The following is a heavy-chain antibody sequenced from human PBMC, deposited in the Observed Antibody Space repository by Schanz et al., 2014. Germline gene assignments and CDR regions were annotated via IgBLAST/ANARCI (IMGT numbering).Heavy chain of an antibody. CDR1: GTSITSSTYY. V-gene: IGHV4-39*01. CDR3: ARPSSVVGITGWFDT. J-gene: IGHJ5*02. Sequence: QLQLRESGPGLVKPSETLSLICSVSGTSITSSTYYWGWIRQPPGKGPEWIGSISYSGNTYYTPSLKSRVTFSSAPSKTQFSLKLTSVPAADTAVYYCARPSSVVGITGWFDTWGQGTLVTVSS. CDR2: ISYSGNT. D-gene: IGHD3-22*01.